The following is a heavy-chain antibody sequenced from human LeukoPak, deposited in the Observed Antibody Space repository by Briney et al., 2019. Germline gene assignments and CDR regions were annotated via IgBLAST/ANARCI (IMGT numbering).Heavy chain of an antibody. V-gene: IGHV4-30-4*08. CDR2: IYYSGRT. CDR3: ARLGRSPPDHYYGSGEDY. CDR1: GGSMSSGDYY. Sequence: SQTLSLTCTVSGGSMSSGDYYWSWIRQSPGRGLEWLGYIYYSGRTHYNPSLKSRVTVSVDTSKNQFSLRLTSVTAADTAVYYCARLGRSPPDHYYGSGEDYWGQGTLVTVSS. J-gene: IGHJ4*02. D-gene: IGHD3-10*01.